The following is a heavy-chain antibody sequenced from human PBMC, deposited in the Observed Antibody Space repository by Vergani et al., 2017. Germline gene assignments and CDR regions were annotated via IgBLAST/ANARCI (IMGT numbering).Heavy chain of an antibody. Sequence: EVQLLESGGGLVQPGGSLRLFCSASGFTFITYSRSWVRQGPRKGLEWVSAISGSGGSTYYADSVKGRFTISRDNSKNALYLKMSSLGAEDTAVYYCAKGTGTRDYWGQGTLVTVSS. CDR1: GFTFITYS. J-gene: IGHJ4*02. CDR2: ISGSGGST. D-gene: IGHD1-7*01. V-gene: IGHV3-23*01. CDR3: AKGTGTRDY.